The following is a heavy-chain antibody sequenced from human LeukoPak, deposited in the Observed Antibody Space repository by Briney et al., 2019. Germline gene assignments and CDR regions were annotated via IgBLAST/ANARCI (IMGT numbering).Heavy chain of an antibody. V-gene: IGHV3-23*01. Sequence: GGSLRLSCAASGFTFSSYGMSWVRQAPGKGLEWVSAISGSGGSTYYADSVKGRFTISRDNSKNTLYLQMNSLRAEDTAVYYCARDERLLSFLKWGQGTLVTVSS. CDR3: ARDERLLSFLK. D-gene: IGHD3-3*01. J-gene: IGHJ4*02. CDR1: GFTFSSYG. CDR2: ISGSGGST.